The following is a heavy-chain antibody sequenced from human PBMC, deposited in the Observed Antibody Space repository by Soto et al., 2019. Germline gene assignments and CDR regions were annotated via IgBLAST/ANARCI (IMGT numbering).Heavy chain of an antibody. J-gene: IGHJ6*02. CDR2: ISSNGDNT. CDR3: VRRIAAAGTNYYGMDV. V-gene: IGHV3-64*01. D-gene: IGHD6-13*01. CDR1: GFTFSFYA. Sequence: GGSLRLSCAASGFTFSFYAMHWVRQAPGKGLEYVSTISSNGDNTYYANSVKGRFTISRDNSKNTLYLQMGSLRAEDLAVYYCVRRIAAAGTNYYGMDVWGQGTTVTVSS.